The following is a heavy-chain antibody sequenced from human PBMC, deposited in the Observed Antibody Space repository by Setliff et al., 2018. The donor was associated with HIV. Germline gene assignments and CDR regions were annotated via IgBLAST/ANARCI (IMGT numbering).Heavy chain of an antibody. CDR1: SDSIRFYY. D-gene: IGHD5-18*01. CDR3: ARDSGGYNYGFAVGSFDY. Sequence: SETLSLTCTVSSDSIRFYYWTWIRRPPGKGPEWIGNVYYTGSTNYNPSLKSRITISIDTSKSQFSLKLTSVAAADTAVYYCARDSGGYNYGFAVGSFDYWGQGALVTVSS. V-gene: IGHV4-59*01. J-gene: IGHJ4*02. CDR2: VYYTGST.